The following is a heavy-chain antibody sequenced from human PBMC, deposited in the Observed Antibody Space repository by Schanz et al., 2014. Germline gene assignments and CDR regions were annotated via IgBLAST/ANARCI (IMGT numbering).Heavy chain of an antibody. V-gene: IGHV3-23*01. CDR1: GVTFSSYA. CDR2: IEFSGGTT. J-gene: IGHJ4*02. CDR3: VPMSIAAQ. Sequence: EVQLLESGGGLVQPGGSLRLSCVASGVTFSSYAMSWVRQAPGKGLEWVSGIEFSGGTTYYADSVKGRFTISRDNAKNSLYLQMNSLRAEDTAVYYCVPMSIAAQWGQGTLVTVSS. D-gene: IGHD6-6*01.